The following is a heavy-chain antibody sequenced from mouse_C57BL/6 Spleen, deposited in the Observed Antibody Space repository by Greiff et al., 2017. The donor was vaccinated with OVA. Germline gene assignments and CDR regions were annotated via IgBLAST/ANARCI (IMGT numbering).Heavy chain of an antibody. CDR1: GYAFSSYW. CDR3: AREFYDYDGFPYAMDY. D-gene: IGHD2-4*01. J-gene: IGHJ4*01. V-gene: IGHV1-80*01. Sequence: QVQLQQSGAELVKPGASVKISCKASGYAFSSYWMNWVKQRPGKGLEWIGQIYPGDGDTNYNGKFKGKATLTADKSSSTAYMQLSILTSEDSAVYFGAREFYDYDGFPYAMDYWGQGTSVTVSS. CDR2: IYPGDGDT.